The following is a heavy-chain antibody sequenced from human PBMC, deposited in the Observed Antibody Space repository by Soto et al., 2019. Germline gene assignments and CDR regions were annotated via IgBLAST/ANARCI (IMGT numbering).Heavy chain of an antibody. V-gene: IGHV3-21*01. CDR1: GFTFSSYS. D-gene: IGHD6-19*01. CDR3: ARGFKYSSGLGDFQH. CDR2: ISSSSSYI. Sequence: GGSLRLSCAASGFTFSSYSMNWVRQAPGKGLEWVSSISSSSSYIYYADSVKGRFTISRDNAKNSLYLQMNSLRAEDTAVYYCARGFKYSSGLGDFQHWGQSTLVTVLL. J-gene: IGHJ1*01.